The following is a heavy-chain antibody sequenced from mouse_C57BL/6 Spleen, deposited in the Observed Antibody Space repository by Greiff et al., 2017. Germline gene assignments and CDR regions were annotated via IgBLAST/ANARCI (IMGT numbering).Heavy chain of an antibody. D-gene: IGHD2-4*01. J-gene: IGHJ2*01. V-gene: IGHV1-53*01. CDR1: GYTFTSYW. CDR3: ARSDDYGGGYYFDY. CDR2: INPSNGGT. Sequence: QVQLKQPGTELVKPGASVKLSCKASGYTFTSYWMHWVKQRPGQGLEWIGNINPSNGGTNYNEKFKSKATLTVEKSSSPAYMQLSSLTSEDSAVYYCARSDDYGGGYYFDYWGQGTTLTVSS.